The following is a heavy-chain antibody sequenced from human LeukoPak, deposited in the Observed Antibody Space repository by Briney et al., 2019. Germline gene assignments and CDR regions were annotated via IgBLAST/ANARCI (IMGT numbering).Heavy chain of an antibody. V-gene: IGHV4-4*07. J-gene: IGHJ4*02. CDR3: ARDQYYYDSSGYGGLYYFDY. D-gene: IGHD3-22*01. CDR1: GGSISSYY. Sequence: PSETLSLTCTVSGGSISSYYWSWIRQPAGKGLEWIGRIYTSGSTNYNPSLKSRVTMSVDTSKNQFSLKLSSVTAADTAVYYCARDQYYYDSSGYGGLYYFDYWGQGTLVTVSS. CDR2: IYTSGST.